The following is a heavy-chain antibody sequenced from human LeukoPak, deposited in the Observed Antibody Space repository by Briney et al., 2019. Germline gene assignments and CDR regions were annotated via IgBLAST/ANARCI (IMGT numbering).Heavy chain of an antibody. CDR3: ARPIVGATMPDY. V-gene: IGHV1-46*01. CDR2: INPSGGST. Sequence: GASVKVSCKASGYTFTSYYMHWVRQAPGQGLEWMGIINPSGGSTSYAQKFQGRVTMTRDTSTSTVYMELSSLRFEDTAVYYCARPIVGATMPDYWGQGTLVTVSS. CDR1: GYTFTSYY. D-gene: IGHD1-26*01. J-gene: IGHJ4*02.